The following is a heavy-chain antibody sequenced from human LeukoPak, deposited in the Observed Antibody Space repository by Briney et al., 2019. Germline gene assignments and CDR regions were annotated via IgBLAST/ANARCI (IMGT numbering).Heavy chain of an antibody. Sequence: SETLSLTCTVSGGSISSYYWSWIRQPPGKGLEWIGYINYSGSTNYDPSLRGRVTISVDMSKNQFSLKLTSVTAADTAVYYCAREGRLGYCSSTSCSIRDAFDIWGQGTMVTVSS. J-gene: IGHJ3*02. CDR2: INYSGST. V-gene: IGHV4-59*12. CDR3: AREGRLGYCSSTSCSIRDAFDI. D-gene: IGHD2-2*01. CDR1: GGSISSYY.